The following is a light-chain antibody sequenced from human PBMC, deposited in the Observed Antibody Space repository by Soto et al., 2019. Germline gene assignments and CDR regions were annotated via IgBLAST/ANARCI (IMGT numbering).Light chain of an antibody. J-gene: IGLJ3*02. Sequence: QSALTQPRSVSGSPGQSVTISCTGTSSDVGAYNYVSWYQQHPGKVPKLMIYDVCRRPSGVPDRFSGSKSGNTASLTISGLQADDEADYYCCSYAGSYTLVFGGGTKVTVL. V-gene: IGLV2-11*01. CDR3: CSYAGSYTLV. CDR1: SSDVGAYNY. CDR2: DVC.